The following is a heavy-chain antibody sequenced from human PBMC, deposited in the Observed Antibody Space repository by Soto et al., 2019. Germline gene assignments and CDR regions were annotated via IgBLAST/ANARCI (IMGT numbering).Heavy chain of an antibody. CDR3: TRTYDQVETGFDWYLEL. D-gene: IGHD3-9*01. Sequence: QVQLVESGGGVVQPGRSLRLSCTASGFSFRYYGMHWVRQAPGKGLEWVAFIWYDASKQYHADSGKGRLTISRANYKNXXCVHMNGLGAEDTDVYVCTRTYDQVETGFDWYLELWGRGTLVTVSS. CDR1: GFSFRYYG. J-gene: IGHJ2*01. CDR2: IWYDASKQ. V-gene: IGHV3-33*03.